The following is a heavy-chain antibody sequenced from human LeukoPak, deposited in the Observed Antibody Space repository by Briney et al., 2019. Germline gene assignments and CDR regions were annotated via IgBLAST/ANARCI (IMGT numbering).Heavy chain of an antibody. CDR1: GGTFSSYA. D-gene: IGHD2-15*01. CDR2: IIPIFGTA. Sequence: ASVKVSCKASGGTFSSYAISWVRQAPGQGLEWMGGIIPIFGTANYAQKFQGRVTITADESTSTAYMELSSLRSEDTAVYYCARGMDIVVVVAAIAPAFDIWGQGIMVTVSS. J-gene: IGHJ3*02. CDR3: ARGMDIVVVVAAIAPAFDI. V-gene: IGHV1-69*13.